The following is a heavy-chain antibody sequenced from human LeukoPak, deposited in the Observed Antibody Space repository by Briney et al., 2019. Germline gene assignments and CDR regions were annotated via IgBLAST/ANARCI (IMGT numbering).Heavy chain of an antibody. CDR2: INSDGSTT. CDR1: AFTFSSYW. D-gene: IGHD3-22*01. V-gene: IGHV3-74*01. CDR3: ARGAYYDSVGYRGRHFDL. J-gene: IGHJ2*01. Sequence: QTGGSLRLSCTASAFTFSSYWMHWVRQTPGKGLVWVSRINSDGSTTGYADSVKGRLTISRDNAKNTLYLQMSSLRAEDTAVYYCARGAYYDSVGYRGRHFDLWGRGTLVTVSS.